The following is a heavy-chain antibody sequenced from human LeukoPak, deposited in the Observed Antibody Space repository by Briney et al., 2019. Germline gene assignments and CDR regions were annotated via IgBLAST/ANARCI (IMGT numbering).Heavy chain of an antibody. CDR2: IYPGDSDT. J-gene: IGHJ6*02. CDR3: ARLDGSGSYYNGLYYYYGMDV. CDR1: GYSFTSYW. Sequence: GESLKISCKGSGYSFTSYWIGWVRQMPGKGLEWIGIIYPGDSDTRYSPSFQGQVTISADKSISTAYLQWSSLKASDTAMYYCARLDGSGSYYNGLYYYYGMDVWGQGTTVTVSS. D-gene: IGHD3-10*01. V-gene: IGHV5-51*01.